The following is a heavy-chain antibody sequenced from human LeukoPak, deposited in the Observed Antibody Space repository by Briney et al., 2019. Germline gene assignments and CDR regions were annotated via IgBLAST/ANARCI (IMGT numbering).Heavy chain of an antibody. J-gene: IGHJ4*02. CDR3: ARYSGGGRTAFADC. CDR1: GASISSYY. V-gene: IGHV4-4*09. Sequence: SETLSLTCTVSGASISSYYWSWIRQSPGKGLDWIGWIGDIYTSGSTNYNPSFKSRVNISVDTSKKQFSLRLSSVTAADTAVYYCARYSGGGRTAFADCWGQGTLVTFSS. D-gene: IGHD3-10*01. CDR2: IYTSGST.